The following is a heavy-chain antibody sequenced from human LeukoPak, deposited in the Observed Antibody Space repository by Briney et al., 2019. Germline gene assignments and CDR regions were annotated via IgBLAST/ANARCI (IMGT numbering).Heavy chain of an antibody. J-gene: IGHJ6*03. Sequence: PGGSLRLSCAASGFTFSSYSMNWVRQAPGKGLEWVSYISSSSSTIYYADSVKGRFTISRDKAKNSLYLQMNSLRAEDTAVYYCARDAYYYDSSGYLYYYYYYYMDVWGKGTTVTVSS. CDR3: ARDAYYYDSSGYLYYYYYYYMDV. CDR2: ISSSSSTI. CDR1: GFTFSSYS. V-gene: IGHV3-48*01. D-gene: IGHD3-22*01.